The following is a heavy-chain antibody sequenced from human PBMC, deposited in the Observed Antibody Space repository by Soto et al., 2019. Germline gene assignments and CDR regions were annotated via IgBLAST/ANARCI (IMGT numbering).Heavy chain of an antibody. Sequence: GGSVSSGSYYWSWIRQPPGKGLEWIGYIYYSGSTNYNPSLKSRVTISVDTSKNQFSLKLSSVTAADTAVYYCARERVGVGGGYKRTLDVWGQGTTVTVSS. V-gene: IGHV4-61*01. CDR3: ARERVGVGGGYKRTLDV. D-gene: IGHD1-26*01. CDR1: GGSVSSGSYY. J-gene: IGHJ6*02. CDR2: IYYSGST.